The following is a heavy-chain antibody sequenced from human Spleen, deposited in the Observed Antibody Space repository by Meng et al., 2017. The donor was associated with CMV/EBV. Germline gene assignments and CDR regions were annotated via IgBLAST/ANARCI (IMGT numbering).Heavy chain of an antibody. D-gene: IGHD1-26*01. Sequence: GESLKISCKGSGYSFTSYWIGWVRQMPGKGLEWMGIIYPGDTDTRYSPSFQGQVTISADKSISTAYLQWSSLKASDTAMYYCASSFSGSYYLFDYWGQGTLVTVSS. CDR1: GYSFTSYW. J-gene: IGHJ4*02. V-gene: IGHV5-51*01. CDR2: IYPGDTDT. CDR3: ASSFSGSYYLFDY.